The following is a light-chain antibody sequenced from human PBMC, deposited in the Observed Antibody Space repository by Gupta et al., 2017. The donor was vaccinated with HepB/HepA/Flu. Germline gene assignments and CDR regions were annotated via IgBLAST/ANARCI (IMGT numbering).Light chain of an antibody. Sequence: DIQMTQSPSTLSASVGDRVTISCRASQSISTWLAWYQQRPGKAPKLLIYKTSSLESGVPSRFSGSGSGTEFTLTISSLQPDDFASYYCQRYSSLPFTFGPWTKVGIK. V-gene: IGKV1-5*03. CDR2: KTS. CDR1: QSISTW. J-gene: IGKJ3*01. CDR3: QRYSSLPFT.